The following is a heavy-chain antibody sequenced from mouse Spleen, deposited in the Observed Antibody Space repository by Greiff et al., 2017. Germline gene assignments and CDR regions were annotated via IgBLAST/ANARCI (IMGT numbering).Heavy chain of an antibody. CDR3: ARRTYYYGSYYFDY. CDR2: IDPSDSYT. J-gene: IGHJ2*01. CDR1: GYTFTSYW. Sequence: QVQLQQPGAELVMPGASVKLSCKASGYTFTSYWMHWVKQRPGQGLEWIGEIDPSDSYTNYNQKFKGKATLTVDKSFSTAYMQLSSLTSEDSAVYYCARRTYYYGSYYFDYWGQGTTLTVSS. D-gene: IGHD1-1*01. V-gene: IGHV1-69*01.